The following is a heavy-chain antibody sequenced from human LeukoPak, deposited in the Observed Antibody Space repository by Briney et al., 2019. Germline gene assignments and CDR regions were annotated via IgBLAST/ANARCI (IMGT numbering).Heavy chain of an antibody. J-gene: IGHJ6*02. CDR3: ARENAAGTDYYYGMDV. CDR2: ISSSSSTI. V-gene: IGHV3-48*01. CDR1: GFTFSSYS. Sequence: GGSLRLSCAASGFTFSSYSMNWVRQAPGKGLEWVSYISSSSSTIYYADSVKGRFTISRDNAKNSLYLQMNSLRAEDTAVYYCARENAAGTDYYYGMDVWGQGTTVIVSS. D-gene: IGHD6-19*01.